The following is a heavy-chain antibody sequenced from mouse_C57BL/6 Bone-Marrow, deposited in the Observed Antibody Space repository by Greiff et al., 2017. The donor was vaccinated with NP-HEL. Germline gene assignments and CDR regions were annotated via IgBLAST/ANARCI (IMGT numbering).Heavy chain of an antibody. J-gene: IGHJ1*03. CDR3: TGGTTVVNGYFDV. Sequence: VQLQQSGTVLARPGASVKMSCKTSGYTFTSYWMHWVKQRPGQGLEWIGAIYPGNSDTSYNQKFKGKAKLTAVTSASTAYMELSSLTNEDSAVYYCTGGTTVVNGYFDVWGTRTTVTVSS. CDR1: GYTFTSYW. V-gene: IGHV1-5*01. CDR2: IYPGNSDT. D-gene: IGHD1-1*01.